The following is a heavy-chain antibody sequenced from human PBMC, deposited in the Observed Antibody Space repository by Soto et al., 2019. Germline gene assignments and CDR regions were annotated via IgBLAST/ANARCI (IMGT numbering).Heavy chain of an antibody. CDR1: GVTFSSYG. CDR3: QSLWQLAPF. V-gene: IGHV3-30*03. J-gene: IGHJ4*02. CDR2: ISYDGSTK. D-gene: IGHD6-13*01. Sequence: GGSLRLSCAASGVTFSSYGMHWVRQAPGKGLEWVAVISYDGSTKYYADSVKGRFTISRDNSKNTLYLQMNSLRAEDTAVYYCQSLWQLAPFWGQGTLVTVSS.